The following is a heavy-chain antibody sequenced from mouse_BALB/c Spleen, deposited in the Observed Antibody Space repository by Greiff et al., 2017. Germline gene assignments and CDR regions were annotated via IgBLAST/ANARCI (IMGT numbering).Heavy chain of an antibody. Sequence: EVKLLESGGGLVQPGGSMKLSCVASGFTFSSYWMSWVRQSPEKGLEWVAEIRLKSDNYATHYAESVKGKFTISRDDSKSRLYLQMNSLRAEDTGIYYCTRQFAYWGQGTLVTVSA. J-gene: IGHJ3*01. V-gene: IGHV6-6*02. D-gene: IGHD2-12*01. CDR3: TRQFAY. CDR1: GFTFSSYW. CDR2: IRLKSDNYAT.